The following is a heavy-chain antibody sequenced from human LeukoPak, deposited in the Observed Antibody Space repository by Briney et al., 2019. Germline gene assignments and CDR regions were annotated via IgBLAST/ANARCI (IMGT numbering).Heavy chain of an antibody. CDR2: IYPGDSDT. CDR3: ARRLCSSSCYMDY. Sequence: GESLKISCNGSGYSFTSYWIGWVGQMPGKGLEWMGIIYPGDSDTRYSPSFQGQVTISADKSISTAYLQWSSLQASDTAMYYCARRLCSSSCYMDYWGQVTLITVSS. J-gene: IGHJ4*02. V-gene: IGHV5-51*01. D-gene: IGHD2-2*02. CDR1: GYSFTSYW.